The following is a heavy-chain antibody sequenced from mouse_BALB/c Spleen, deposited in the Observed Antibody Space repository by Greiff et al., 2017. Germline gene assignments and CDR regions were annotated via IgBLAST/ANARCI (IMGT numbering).Heavy chain of an antibody. D-gene: IGHD4-1*01. Sequence: QVQLKQSGAELAKPGASVKMSCKASGYTFTSYWMHWVKQRPGQGLEWIGYINPSTGYTEYNQKFKDKATLTADKSSSTAYMQLSSLTSEDSAVYYCARWGLGPYYFDYWGQGTTLTVSS. J-gene: IGHJ2*01. CDR1: GYTFTSYW. V-gene: IGHV1-7*01. CDR3: ARWGLGPYYFDY. CDR2: INPSTGYT.